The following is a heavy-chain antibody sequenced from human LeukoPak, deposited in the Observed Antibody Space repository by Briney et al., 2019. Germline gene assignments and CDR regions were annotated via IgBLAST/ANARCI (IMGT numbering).Heavy chain of an antibody. Sequence: PGRSLRLSCAASGFTFSSYAMHWVRQAPGKGLEWVAVISYDGSNKYYADSVKGRFTISRDNSKNTLYLQMNSLRAEDTAVYYCASDYSGCLPWGQGTLVTVSS. CDR3: ASDYSGCLP. V-gene: IGHV3-30*04. CDR1: GFTFSSYA. CDR2: ISYDGSNK. J-gene: IGHJ4*02. D-gene: IGHD1-26*01.